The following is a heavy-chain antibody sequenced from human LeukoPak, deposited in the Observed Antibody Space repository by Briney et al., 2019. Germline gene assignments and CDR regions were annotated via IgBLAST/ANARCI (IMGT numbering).Heavy chain of an antibody. J-gene: IGHJ6*02. CDR2: ILPILGIA. CDR3: ARDSPYYGMDV. CDR1: GGTFSSYS. V-gene: IGHV1-69*04. Sequence: SVKVSCKASGGTFSSYSISLVRQAPGPRLEWMGKILPILGIANYAQKFQGRVTITADKSTSTADMERSSLRSEDTAVYYCARDSPYYGMDVWGQGTTVTVSS.